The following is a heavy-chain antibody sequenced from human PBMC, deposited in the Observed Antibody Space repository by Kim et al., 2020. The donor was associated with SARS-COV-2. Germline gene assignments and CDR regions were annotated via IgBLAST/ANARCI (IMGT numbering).Heavy chain of an antibody. J-gene: IGHJ4*02. CDR2: INTNTGNP. CDR1: GYTFTSYA. CDR3: ARGVGARIAARPGVFDY. V-gene: IGHV7-4-1*02. D-gene: IGHD6-6*01. Sequence: ASVKVSCKASGYTFTSYAMNWVRQAPGQGLEWMGWINTNTGNPTYAQGFTGRFVFSLDTSVSTAYLQISSLKAEDTAVYYCARGVGARIAARPGVFDYWGQGTLVTVSS.